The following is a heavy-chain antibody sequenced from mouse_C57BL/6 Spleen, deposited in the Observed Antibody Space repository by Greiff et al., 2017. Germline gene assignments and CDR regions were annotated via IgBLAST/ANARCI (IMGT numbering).Heavy chain of an antibody. CDR3: ARKGGRGYYFDY. D-gene: IGHD3-3*01. V-gene: IGHV1-18*01. CDR1: GYTFTDYN. CDR2: INPNNGGT. Sequence: EVKLQESGPELVKPGASVKIPCKASGYTFTDYNMDWVKQSHGKSLEWIGDINPNNGGTIYNQKFKGKATLTVDKSSSTAYMELRSLTSEDTAVYYCARKGGRGYYFDYWGQGTTLTVSS. J-gene: IGHJ2*01.